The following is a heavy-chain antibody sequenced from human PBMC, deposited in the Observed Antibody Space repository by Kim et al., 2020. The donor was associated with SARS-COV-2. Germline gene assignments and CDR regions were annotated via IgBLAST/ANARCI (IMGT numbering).Heavy chain of an antibody. CDR2: IIPLTNTA. D-gene: IGHD5-12*01. CDR3: VRQREWLLMYFDY. Sequence: SVKVSCKTSGGTFNTHAFSWVRQAPRQRLEWMGGIIPLTNTANYAPNFQARISINADESTSTVYMELSSLTSEDTALYYCVRQREWLLMYFDYWGQGTLVSVTS. J-gene: IGHJ4*02. V-gene: IGHV1-69*13. CDR1: GGTFNTHA.